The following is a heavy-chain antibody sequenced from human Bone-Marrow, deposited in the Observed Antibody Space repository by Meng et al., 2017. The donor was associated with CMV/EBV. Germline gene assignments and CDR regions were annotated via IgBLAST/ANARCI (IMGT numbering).Heavy chain of an antibody. Sequence: GSLRLSCTVSGDSISGYYWSWIRQPPGKGLEWIGYIYYTGTTNYNPSLKGRVTISVDTSNNQLSLKLSSVTAADTAVYYCARALNNHNHNSWSYYFPFAPWGRGPLVTVSS. CDR3: ARALNNHNHNSWSYYFPFAP. CDR1: GDSISGYY. D-gene: IGHD3-10*01. CDR2: IYYTGTT. V-gene: IGHV4-59*01. J-gene: IGHJ5*02.